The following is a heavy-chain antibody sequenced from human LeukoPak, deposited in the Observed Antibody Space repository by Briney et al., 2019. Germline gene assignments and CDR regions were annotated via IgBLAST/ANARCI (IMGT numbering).Heavy chain of an antibody. CDR2: ISSSSSTI. CDR1: GFTFSSYS. CDR3: ARGIAAPSAAVDWFDP. J-gene: IGHJ5*02. Sequence: GGSLRLSCAASGFTFSSYSMNWVRQAPGKGLEWVSYISSSSSTIYYADSVKGRFTISRDNAKNSLYLQMNSLRAEDTAVYYCARGIAAPSAAVDWFDPWGQGTLVTVSS. D-gene: IGHD6-13*01. V-gene: IGHV3-48*04.